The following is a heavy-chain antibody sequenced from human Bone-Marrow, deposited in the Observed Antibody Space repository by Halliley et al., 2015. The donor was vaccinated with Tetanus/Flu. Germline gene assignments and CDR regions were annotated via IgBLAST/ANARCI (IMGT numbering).Heavy chain of an antibody. Sequence: WVSYISSSGGTIYYADSVKGRFPISRDNAKNSLYLQMHSLRAGDTAVYYCARDPPGVTRYFDYWGQGTLVTVSS. D-gene: IGHD1-26*01. J-gene: IGHJ4*02. V-gene: IGHV3-48*03. CDR2: ISSSGGTI. CDR3: ARDPPGVTRYFDY.